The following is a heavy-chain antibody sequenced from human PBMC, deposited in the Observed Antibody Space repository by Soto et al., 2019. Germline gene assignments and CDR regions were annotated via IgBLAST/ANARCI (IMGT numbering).Heavy chain of an antibody. CDR1: EGTFSSYA. J-gene: IGHJ6*02. Sequence: SVKVSCKASEGTFSSYAISWVRQAPGQGLEWMGGIIPIFGTANYAQKFQGRVTITADESTSTAYMELSSLSSEDTAVYYCASGNSNKLLLGYSHGMDVWGQGTTVTGS. V-gene: IGHV1-69*13. CDR3: ASGNSNKLLLGYSHGMDV. CDR2: IIPIFGTA. D-gene: IGHD3-22*01.